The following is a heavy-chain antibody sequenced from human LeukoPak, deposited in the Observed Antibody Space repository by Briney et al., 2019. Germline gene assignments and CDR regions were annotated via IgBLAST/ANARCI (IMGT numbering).Heavy chain of an antibody. V-gene: IGHV3-7*01. CDR2: IKQDGSEK. D-gene: IGHD5-18*01. J-gene: IGHJ4*02. CDR3: AREPQL. Sequence: GGSLRLSCAASGFTFSDYYMSWVRQAPGKGLEWVANIKQDGSEKYYVDSVKGRFTISRDNAKNSLYLQMNSLRAEDTAVYYCAREPQLWGEGTLVTVSS. CDR1: GFTFSDYY.